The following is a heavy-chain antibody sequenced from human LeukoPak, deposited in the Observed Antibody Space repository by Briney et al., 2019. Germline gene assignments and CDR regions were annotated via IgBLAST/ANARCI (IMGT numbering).Heavy chain of an antibody. J-gene: IGHJ4*02. CDR1: GFTFSSYS. D-gene: IGHD4-17*01. V-gene: IGHV3-21*01. CDR3: ARGDTVTMFRALWY. Sequence: PGGSLRLSCAASGFTFSSYSMNWVRQAPGKGLEWVSSISSSSSYIYYADSVKGRFTISRDNAKNSLYLQMNSLGAEDTAVYYCARGDTVTMFRALWYWGQGTLVTVSS. CDR2: ISSSSSYI.